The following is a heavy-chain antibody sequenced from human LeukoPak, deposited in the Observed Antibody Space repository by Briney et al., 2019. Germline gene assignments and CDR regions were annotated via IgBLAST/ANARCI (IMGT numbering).Heavy chain of an antibody. Sequence: SETLSLTCAVYGGSFSGYYWSWIRQPPGKGLEWIGYVYYSGSTEYNPSLRSRVTISLDMSKHQFSLKLSSVTAADTAVYYCARTTEAHSWRTRYYDYYMDVWGKGTTVTVSS. CDR2: VYYSGST. D-gene: IGHD6-13*01. CDR1: GGSFSGYY. CDR3: ARTTEAHSWRTRYYDYYMDV. V-gene: IGHV4-34*11. J-gene: IGHJ6*03.